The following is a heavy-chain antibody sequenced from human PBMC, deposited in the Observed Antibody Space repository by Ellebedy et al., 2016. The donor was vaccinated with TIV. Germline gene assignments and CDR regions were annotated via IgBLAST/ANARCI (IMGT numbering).Heavy chain of an antibody. D-gene: IGHD2-2*01. CDR3: ARARNTVIVPAARGSPFDS. CDR1: GGSFSFYY. V-gene: IGHV4-34*01. Sequence: SETLSLXCDVYGGSFSFYYWTWIRQHPGKGLEWIGEINHSGSTNYNPSLKSRVTMSVDTSKNQFSLKLSSVTAADTALYYCARARNTVIVPAARGSPFDSWGQGALVTVSS. J-gene: IGHJ4*02. CDR2: INHSGST.